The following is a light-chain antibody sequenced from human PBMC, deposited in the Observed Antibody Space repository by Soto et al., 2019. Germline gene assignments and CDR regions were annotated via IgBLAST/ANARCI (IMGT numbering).Light chain of an antibody. Sequence: EIVLTQSPGTLSLSPGERATLSCRASQSVSSSYLAWYQQKPGQAPRLLIYGASSRATGIPDRFSGSGSGTDFTLTISRLEPEDFAVYYCQQYGSSPWCTFGQGTKVEIK. V-gene: IGKV3-20*01. J-gene: IGKJ1*01. CDR1: QSVSSSY. CDR2: GAS. CDR3: QQYGSSPWCT.